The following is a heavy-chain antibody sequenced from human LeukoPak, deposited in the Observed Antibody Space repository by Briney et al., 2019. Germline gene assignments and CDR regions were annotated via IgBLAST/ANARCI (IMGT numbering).Heavy chain of an antibody. V-gene: IGHV4-34*01. J-gene: IGHJ6*02. CDR2: INHSGST. CDR1: GGSFSGYY. Sequence: SETLSLTCAVYGGSFSGYYWSWIRQPPGKGLEWIGEINHSGSTNYNPSLKSRVTISVDTSKNQFSLKLSSVTAADTAVYYCARGLGYCTNGVCPRMDVWGRGTTVTVSS. D-gene: IGHD2-8*01. CDR3: ARGLGYCTNGVCPRMDV.